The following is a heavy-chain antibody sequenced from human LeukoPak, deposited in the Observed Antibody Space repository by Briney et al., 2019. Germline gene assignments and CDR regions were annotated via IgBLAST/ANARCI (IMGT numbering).Heavy chain of an antibody. CDR2: INSDGSST. CDR1: GFTFSSYW. J-gene: IGHJ4*02. V-gene: IGHV3-74*01. D-gene: IGHD2-21*02. CDR3: ARVVTAQDFDY. Sequence: PGGSLRLSCAASGFTFSSYWMHWVRQAPGKGLVWVSRINSDGSSTSYADSVKGRFTISRDNAKNTLYLQMNSLRAEDTAVYYCARVVTAQDFDYWGQGTLVTVSS.